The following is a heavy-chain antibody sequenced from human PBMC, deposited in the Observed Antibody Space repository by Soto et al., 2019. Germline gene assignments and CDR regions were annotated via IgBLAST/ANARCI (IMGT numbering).Heavy chain of an antibody. D-gene: IGHD1-7*01. V-gene: IGHV4-4*07. CDR3: ARESGENWTYEAH. J-gene: IGHJ1*01. CDR1: GAYISDFS. CDR2: ITVNGNT. Sequence: QVQQLESGPGLVKPWDTLSLTCTVSGAYISDFSWSWIRQPAGKGLEWIGRITVNGNTQYNPSFRSRVTLSMDTSRNQFSLNLQSATAADTALYYCARESGENWTYEAHWGQGTLVTVSS.